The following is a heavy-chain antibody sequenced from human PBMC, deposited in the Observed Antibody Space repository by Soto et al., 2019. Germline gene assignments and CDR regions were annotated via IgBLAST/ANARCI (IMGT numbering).Heavy chain of an antibody. CDR1: GYTLTELS. Sequence: ASVKVSCKVSGYTLTELSMHWVRQAPGKGLEWMGGFDPEDGETIYAQKFQGRVTMTEDTSTDTAYMELSSLRSEDTAVYYCATDLGAWGSYGFFDYWGQGTRVTVSS. CDR2: FDPEDGET. V-gene: IGHV1-24*01. J-gene: IGHJ4*02. CDR3: ATDLGAWGSYGFFDY. D-gene: IGHD5-18*01.